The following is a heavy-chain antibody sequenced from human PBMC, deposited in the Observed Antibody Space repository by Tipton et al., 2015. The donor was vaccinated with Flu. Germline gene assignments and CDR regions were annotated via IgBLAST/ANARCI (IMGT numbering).Heavy chain of an antibody. CDR1: GGSTNEYY. CDR2: VYYTGVP. Sequence: LRLSCTVSGGSTNEYYWSWLRQAPGRGLEWLGHVYYTGVPTFNPSLRGRLIISLDNSRDRFSLKLTSVTSADTAVYYCARLRADPSAGWHPFDSRGHGSLVTVSS. J-gene: IGHJ4*01. CDR3: ARLRADPSAGWHPFDS. D-gene: IGHD6-19*01. V-gene: IGHV4-59*08.